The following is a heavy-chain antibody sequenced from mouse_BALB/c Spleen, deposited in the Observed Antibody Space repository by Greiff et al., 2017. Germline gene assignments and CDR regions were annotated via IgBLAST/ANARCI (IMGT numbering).Heavy chain of an antibody. V-gene: IGHV1-54*03. CDR1: GYAFTNYL. CDR2: INPGSGGT. Sequence: QVHVKQSGAELVRPGTSVKVSCKASGYAFTNYLIEWVKQRPGQGLEWIGVINPGSGGTNYNEKFKGKATLTADKSSSTAYMQLSSLTSDDSAVYFGARGNYDAMDYWGQGTSVTVSS. CDR3: ARGNYDAMDY. D-gene: IGHD2-1*01. J-gene: IGHJ4*01.